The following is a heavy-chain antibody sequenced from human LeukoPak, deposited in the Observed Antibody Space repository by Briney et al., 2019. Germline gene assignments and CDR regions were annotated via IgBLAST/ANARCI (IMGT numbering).Heavy chain of an antibody. CDR1: GFTFSSYA. CDR2: ISYDGSNK. V-gene: IGHV3-30*04. Sequence: GGSLRLSCAASGFTFSSYAMHWVRQAPGKGLGWVAVISYDGSNKYYADSVKGRFTISRDNSKNTLYLQMNSLRAEDTAVYYCARDERGWFDPWGQGTLVTVSS. D-gene: IGHD3-10*01. J-gene: IGHJ5*02. CDR3: ARDERGWFDP.